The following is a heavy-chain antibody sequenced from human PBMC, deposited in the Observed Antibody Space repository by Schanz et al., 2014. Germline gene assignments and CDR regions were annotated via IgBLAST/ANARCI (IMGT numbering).Heavy chain of an antibody. D-gene: IGHD2-2*01. Sequence: VQMVESGGGLVQPGGSLRLSCAASGFTFSSYWMSWVRQAPGKGLEWVANIKQHGNEKYYVDSVKGRFTISRDNSKNTLYLHMNTLRSEDTAVYYCAKDSTHIDIVLVPTAIDYWGQGTLVTVSS. CDR3: AKDSTHIDIVLVPTAIDY. CDR1: GFTFSSYW. V-gene: IGHV3-7*01. CDR2: IKQHGNEK. J-gene: IGHJ4*02.